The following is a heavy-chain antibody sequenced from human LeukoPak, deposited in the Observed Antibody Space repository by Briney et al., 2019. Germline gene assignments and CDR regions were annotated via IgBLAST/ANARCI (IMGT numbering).Heavy chain of an antibody. V-gene: IGHV3-7*04. Sequence: GGSLRLSCAASGFTISFYWMSWVRQAPGKGLEWVANINQVASEKNYVDSVKGRFTISRDNAKNSLYLQMNSVRAEDTAMYYCVRDGGYYGPDSWGQGALVGVSS. D-gene: IGHD3-10*01. CDR3: VRDGGYYGPDS. J-gene: IGHJ4*02. CDR1: GFTISFYW. CDR2: INQVASEK.